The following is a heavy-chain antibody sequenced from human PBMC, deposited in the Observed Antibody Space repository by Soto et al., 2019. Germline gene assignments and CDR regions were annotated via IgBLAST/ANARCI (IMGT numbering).Heavy chain of an antibody. CDR2: ITSSSAYT. J-gene: IGHJ4*02. CDR1: GFAFSSYS. D-gene: IGHD3-16*01. V-gene: IGHV3-21*02. CDR3: ARDDKSTWGY. Sequence: EVRLVESGGGLVKPGGSRRLSCTASGFAFSSYSMNWVRQAPGKGLEWVSSITSSSAYTFYADSVRGRFTISRDNAKSSLYLQLDSLRAEDTAVYYCARDDKSTWGYWGQGTLVNVSS.